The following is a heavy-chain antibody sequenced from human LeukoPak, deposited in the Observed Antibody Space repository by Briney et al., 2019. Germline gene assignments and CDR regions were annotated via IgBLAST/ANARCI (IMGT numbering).Heavy chain of an antibody. CDR2: ISSASTFI. V-gene: IGHV3-21*01. J-gene: IGHJ3*02. CDR1: GFTFSSYS. Sequence: PGGSLRLSCAASGFTFSSYSIYWVRQAPGKGLEWVSSISSASTFIYYANSVRGRFTVSRDNAKNSLFLHMNSLRAADTALYYCATEPHDFHEDDGFDIWGQGTMVTVSS. D-gene: IGHD5-24*01. CDR3: ATEPHDFHEDDGFDI.